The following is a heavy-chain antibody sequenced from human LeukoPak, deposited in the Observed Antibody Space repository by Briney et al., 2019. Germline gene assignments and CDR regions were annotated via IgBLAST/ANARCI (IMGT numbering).Heavy chain of an antibody. CDR2: INHSGST. CDR3: ARVDRGGYATFDY. V-gene: IGHV4-34*01. CDR1: GGSFSGYY. J-gene: IGHJ4*02. Sequence: SETLSLTCAVYGGSFSGYYWSWIRQPPGKGLEWIGEINHSGSTNYNPSLKSRVTISVDASKNQFSLKLSSVTAADTAVYYCARVDRGGYATFDYWGQGTLVTVSS. D-gene: IGHD3-16*01.